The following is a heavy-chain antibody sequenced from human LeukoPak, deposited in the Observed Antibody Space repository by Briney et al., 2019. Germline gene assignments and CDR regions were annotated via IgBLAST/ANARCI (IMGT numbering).Heavy chain of an antibody. CDR2: IFPGDSDT. Sequence: GESLKISSKSSGYIFNTYWIGWVRQLPGKGLEWKGIIFPGDSDTRYSPSFQGQVTISADKSISTAYLQWSSLKASDTAMYYCARGSHSSGYFGYFDLWGQGTLVTVSS. CDR3: ARGSHSSGYFGYFDL. CDR1: GYIFNTYW. J-gene: IGHJ5*02. V-gene: IGHV5-51*01. D-gene: IGHD6-19*01.